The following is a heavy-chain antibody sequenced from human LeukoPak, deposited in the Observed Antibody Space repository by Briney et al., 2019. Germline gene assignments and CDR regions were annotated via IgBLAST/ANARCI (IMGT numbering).Heavy chain of an antibody. Sequence: ASVKVSCKASGGTFSSYAISWVRQAPGQGLEWMGWISAYNGNTNYAQKLQGRVTMTTDTSTSTAYMELRSLRSDDTAVYYCARALYVVPDYWGQGTLVTVSS. J-gene: IGHJ4*02. CDR3: ARALYVVPDY. CDR1: GGTFSSYA. V-gene: IGHV1-18*01. D-gene: IGHD3-16*01. CDR2: ISAYNGNT.